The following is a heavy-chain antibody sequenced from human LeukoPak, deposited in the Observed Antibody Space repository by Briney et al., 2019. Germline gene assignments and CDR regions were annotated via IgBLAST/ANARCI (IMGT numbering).Heavy chain of an antibody. CDR1: GGSFSGYY. D-gene: IGHD2-15*01. V-gene: IGHV4-34*01. Sequence: SQTLSLTCAVYGGSFSGYYWSWIRQPPGKGLEWIGEINHSGSTNYNPSLKSRVTISVDTSKNQFSLKLSSVTAADTAVYYCARGGCGGSCPFDYWGQGTLVTVSS. CDR2: INHSGST. CDR3: ARGGCGGSCPFDY. J-gene: IGHJ4*02.